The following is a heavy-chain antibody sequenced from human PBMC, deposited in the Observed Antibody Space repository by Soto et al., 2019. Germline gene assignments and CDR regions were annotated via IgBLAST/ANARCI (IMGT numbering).Heavy chain of an antibody. CDR1: GFTFGDYY. Sequence: GGSLRLSCAGSGFTFGDYYMGWIRQAPGKGLEWVSYISSSGSTTYYAASVKGRFTISRDNAKNSLYLQMASLRAEDTAIYYCARDKYSNYVNYLDPSGKGTRVTVPS. CDR2: ISSSGSTT. V-gene: IGHV3-11*01. CDR3: ARDKYSNYVNYLDP. J-gene: IGHJ5*02. D-gene: IGHD4-4*01.